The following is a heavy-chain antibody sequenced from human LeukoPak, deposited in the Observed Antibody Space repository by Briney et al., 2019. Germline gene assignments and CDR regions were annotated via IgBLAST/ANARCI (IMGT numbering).Heavy chain of an antibody. J-gene: IGHJ5*02. CDR2: ITPIFGTA. V-gene: IGHV1-69*13. Sequence: GASVKVSCKASGGTFSSYAISWVRQAPGQGLEWMGGITPIFGTANYAQKFQGRVTITADESTSTAYMELSSLRSEDTAVYYCACITMVRGVIRGWFDPWGQGTLVTVSS. CDR3: ACITMVRGVIRGWFDP. CDR1: GGTFSSYA. D-gene: IGHD3-10*01.